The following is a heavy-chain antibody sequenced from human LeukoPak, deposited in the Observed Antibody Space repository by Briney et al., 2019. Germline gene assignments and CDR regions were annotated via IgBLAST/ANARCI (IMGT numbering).Heavy chain of an antibody. J-gene: IGHJ6*02. V-gene: IGHV3-23*01. CDR1: GFTFNIYG. CDR2: IGVPTET. CDR3: AKDVRVGGGGMDV. D-gene: IGHD1-26*01. Sequence: GGSLRLSCAASGFTFNIYGMSWVRQAPGKGLEWVSSIGVPTETYYADSVKGRFSISRDDSIHTLYLHMSSLRAEDTAVYYCAKDVRVGGGGMDVWGQGTPVTVSS.